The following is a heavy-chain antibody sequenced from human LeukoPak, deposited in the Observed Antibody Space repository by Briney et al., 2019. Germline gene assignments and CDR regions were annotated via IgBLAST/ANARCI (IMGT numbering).Heavy chain of an antibody. Sequence: ASVKVSCKASGYTFTNYGITWVRQAPGQGLEWMGWISAYNGDTNYAHNFQGRVTMTTDTSTSTAYMELRSLRSDDTAVYYCARDLAIYYGSGSYYLRHWFDPWGQGTLVTVSS. CDR3: ARDLAIYYGSGSYYLRHWFDP. J-gene: IGHJ5*02. CDR2: ISAYNGDT. CDR1: GYTFTNYG. D-gene: IGHD3-10*01. V-gene: IGHV1-18*01.